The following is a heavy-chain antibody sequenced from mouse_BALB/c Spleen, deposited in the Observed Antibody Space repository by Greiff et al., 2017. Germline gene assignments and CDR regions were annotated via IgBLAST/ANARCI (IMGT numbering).Heavy chain of an antibody. Sequence: EVHLVESGGGLVKPGGSLKLSCAASGFAFSSYDMSWVRQTPEKRLEWVAYISSGGGSTYYPDTVKGRFTISRDNAKNTLYLQMSSLKSEDTAMYYCARHPYYGSSPMDYWGQGTSVTVSS. CDR3: ARHPYYGSSPMDY. CDR1: GFAFSSYD. J-gene: IGHJ4*01. D-gene: IGHD1-1*01. V-gene: IGHV5-12-1*01. CDR2: ISSGGGST.